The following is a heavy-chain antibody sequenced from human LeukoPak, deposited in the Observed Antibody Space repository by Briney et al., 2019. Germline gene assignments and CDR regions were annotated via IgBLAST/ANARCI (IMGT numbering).Heavy chain of an antibody. CDR1: GGSISSYY. J-gene: IGHJ4*02. CDR3: ARDGSIAAAGTPSFDY. V-gene: IGHV4-4*07. CDR2: IYTSGST. D-gene: IGHD6-13*01. Sequence: SETLSLTCTVSGGSISSYYWSWIRQPAGKGLEWIGRIYTSGSTNYNPSLKSRVTMSVDTSKNQFSLKLSSVTAADTAVYYCARDGSIAAAGTPSFDYWGQGTLVTVSS.